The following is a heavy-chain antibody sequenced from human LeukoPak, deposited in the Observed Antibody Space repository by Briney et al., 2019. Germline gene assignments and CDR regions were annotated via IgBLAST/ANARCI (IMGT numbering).Heavy chain of an antibody. Sequence: PGGALRLSRAPSVFSFSEYYMCWIDQAPRKGREWLSYISTSVIYTNNADALKGPFTISRDNVQNSLHLQINTLRGEGTGVDYFSRGPKGQDCSSTSCLMALDVWGQGTMVTVSS. CDR3: SRGPKGQDCSSTSCLMALDV. V-gene: IGHV3-11*05. J-gene: IGHJ3*01. CDR1: VFSFSEYY. D-gene: IGHD2-2*01. CDR2: ISTSVIYT.